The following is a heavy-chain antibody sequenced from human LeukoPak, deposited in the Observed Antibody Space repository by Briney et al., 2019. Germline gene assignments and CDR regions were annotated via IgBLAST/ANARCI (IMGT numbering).Heavy chain of an antibody. CDR3: ARDGDSSGYYVNFDY. CDR1: GFPFSSYW. D-gene: IGHD3-22*01. CDR2: INGDGSST. V-gene: IGHV3-74*01. Sequence: PGGSVRLSCAASGFPFSSYWMHWVRQVPGKGLVWVSRINGDGSSTSYADSVKGRFTISRDNAKNTLYLQMNGLRAEDTAVYYCARDGDSSGYYVNFDYWGQGTLVTVSS. J-gene: IGHJ4*02.